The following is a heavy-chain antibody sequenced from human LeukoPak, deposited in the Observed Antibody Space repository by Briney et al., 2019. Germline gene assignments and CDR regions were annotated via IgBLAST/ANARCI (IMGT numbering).Heavy chain of an antibody. J-gene: IGHJ4*02. V-gene: IGHV3-7*01. CDR1: GFTFSSYA. Sequence: GGSLRLSCAASGFTFSSYAMSWVRQAPGKGLEWVANVKQDRTEKYYVDSEKGRFTISRDNAKSSLYLQMNSLRAEDTAVYYCARLREIPIFGVVTKSTSYFDYWGQGTLVTVSS. CDR2: VKQDRTEK. CDR3: ARLREIPIFGVVTKSTSYFDY. D-gene: IGHD3-3*01.